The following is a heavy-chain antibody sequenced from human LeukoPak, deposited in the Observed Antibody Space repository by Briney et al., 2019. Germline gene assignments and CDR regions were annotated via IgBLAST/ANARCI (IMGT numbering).Heavy chain of an antibody. CDR3: ARVDKDYGDYYFDY. CDR1: GFTFDDYA. Sequence: GGSLRLSCAASGFTFDDYAMHWVRQAPGKGLVWVSRINSDGSSTSYADSVKGRFTISRDNAKNTLYLQMNSLRAEDTAVYYCARVDKDYGDYYFDYWGQGTLVTVSS. V-gene: IGHV3-74*01. CDR2: INSDGSST. J-gene: IGHJ4*02. D-gene: IGHD4-17*01.